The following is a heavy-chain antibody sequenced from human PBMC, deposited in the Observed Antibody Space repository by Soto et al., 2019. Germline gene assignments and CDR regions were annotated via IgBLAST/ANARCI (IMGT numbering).Heavy chain of an antibody. Sequence: QVQLQQWGAGLLKPSETLSLTCAVSGGSFSAYYWTWIRQPPVRGLEWIGEIDHSGSTNYNPSLEGRVTMSIDTAKNRFSLNVTSVTAADTAVYYCVRGLRYSGMDVWGQGTTVTVS. CDR2: IDHSGST. CDR1: GGSFSAYY. J-gene: IGHJ6*02. CDR3: VRGLRYSGMDV. V-gene: IGHV4-34*01. D-gene: IGHD2-15*01.